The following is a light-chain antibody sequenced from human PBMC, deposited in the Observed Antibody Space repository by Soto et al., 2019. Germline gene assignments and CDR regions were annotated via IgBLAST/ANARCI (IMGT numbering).Light chain of an antibody. V-gene: IGKV1-39*01. CDR1: QSISNY. CDR3: QQYNSYSGYT. Sequence: IQMTQSPSSLSAFVGDRVTITCRASQSISNYLNWYQQKPGKAPKLLIYAASSLQSGVPSRFSGSGSGTDFTLTISSLQPEDFATYYCQQYNSYSGYTFGQGTKLEIK. J-gene: IGKJ2*01. CDR2: AAS.